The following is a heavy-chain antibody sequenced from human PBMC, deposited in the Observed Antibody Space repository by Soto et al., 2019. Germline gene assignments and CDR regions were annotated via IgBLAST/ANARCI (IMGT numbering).Heavy chain of an antibody. CDR2: IYYSGST. V-gene: IGHV4-59*01. CDR1: GCSISSYR. J-gene: IGHJ4*02. Sequence: PSETLSLACTVSGCSISSYRWNWIRQPPGKGLEYIGYIYYSGSTNYNPSLKSRVTMSVDTSKNQLSLKLTSVTAADTGVYYCARASDRRWGDYWGQGILVTVS. CDR3: ARASDRRWGDY. D-gene: IGHD3-16*01.